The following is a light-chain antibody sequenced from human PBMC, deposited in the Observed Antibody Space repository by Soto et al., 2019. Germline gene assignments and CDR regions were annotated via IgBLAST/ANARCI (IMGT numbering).Light chain of an antibody. V-gene: IGKV3-11*01. CDR2: DTS. J-gene: IGKJ4*01. CDR1: PSVSHF. CDR3: QQRTDWPT. Sequence: EIVFTQSPATLSLSPGESATLSCRASPSVSHFLAWYQQQPGQAPRLLIYDTSSRATGIPGRFSGSGSGTDFTLTIDSLEPADAAVYYCQQRTDWPTFGGGTKVEI.